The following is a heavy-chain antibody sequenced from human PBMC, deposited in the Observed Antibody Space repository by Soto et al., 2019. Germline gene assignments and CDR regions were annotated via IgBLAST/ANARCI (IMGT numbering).Heavy chain of an antibody. CDR2: INPYTGGT. CDR1: GYTFTGYY. J-gene: IGHJ6*02. Sequence: QVQLVQSGSEVKEPGASVKVSCKASGYTFTGYYVLWVRQAPGQGPECMGWINPYTGGTNYAQKFQGRVTMTRDTYISTAYMELSKLISDDTAVYYCATQFHHCGGDCYRGPYFGMDVWCQGTTVTVSS. D-gene: IGHD2-21*02. V-gene: IGHV1-2*02. CDR3: ATQFHHCGGDCYRGPYFGMDV.